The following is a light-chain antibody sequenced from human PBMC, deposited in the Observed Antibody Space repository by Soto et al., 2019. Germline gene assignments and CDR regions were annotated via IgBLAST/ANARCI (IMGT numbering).Light chain of an antibody. CDR3: QQYGSSPT. J-gene: IGKJ1*01. CDR2: GAS. CDR1: QSVTSNY. V-gene: IGKV3-20*01. Sequence: EIVLTQSPGTLSLSPGERATLSCRASQSVTSNYLAWYQQKPGQAPRVLIYGASNRATGIPDRFSGSGSGTDFTLTISRLEPEDFVVYYCQQYGSSPTFGQGTKVEVK.